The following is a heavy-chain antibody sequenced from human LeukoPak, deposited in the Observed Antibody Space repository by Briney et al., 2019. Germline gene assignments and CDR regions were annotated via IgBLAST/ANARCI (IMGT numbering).Heavy chain of an antibody. CDR1: GGTFSSYY. Sequence: ASVKVSCKASGGTFSSYYMHWVRQAPGQGLEWMGIVNPSGGSTSYAQKFQGRVTMTRDTSTSTVYMELSSLRSEDTAVYYCAREGSSSSSYYYYYMDVWGKGTTVTVSS. CDR2: VNPSGGST. V-gene: IGHV1-46*01. J-gene: IGHJ6*03. D-gene: IGHD6-6*01. CDR3: AREGSSSSSYYYYYMDV.